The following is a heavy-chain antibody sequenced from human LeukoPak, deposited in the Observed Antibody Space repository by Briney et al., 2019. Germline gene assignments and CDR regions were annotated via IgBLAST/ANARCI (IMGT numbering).Heavy chain of an antibody. J-gene: IGHJ5*01. CDR3: TGYQSGSYRFDS. Sequence: ASVKVSCKASGYTFSSYDINWVRQATGQGPEWMGWMNAKSGKIGYSQKFQGRVTISWDTSISTAYMELSSLRSEDTAIYYCTGYQSGSYRFDSWGQGTLLAVST. V-gene: IGHV1-8*03. CDR2: MNAKSGKI. D-gene: IGHD1-26*01. CDR1: GYTFSSYD.